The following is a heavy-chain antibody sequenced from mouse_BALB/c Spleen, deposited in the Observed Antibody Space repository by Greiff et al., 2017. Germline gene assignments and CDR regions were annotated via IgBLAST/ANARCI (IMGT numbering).Heavy chain of an antibody. CDR2: ISSGGGST. CDR3: ARHYYGYHAMDY. CDR1: GFAFSSYD. Sequence: EVKLMESGGGLVKPGGSLKLSCAASGFAFSSYDMSWVRQTPEKRLEWVAYISSGGGSTYYPDTVKGRFTISRDNAKNTLYLQMSSLKSEDTAMYYCARHYYGYHAMDYGGQGTSVTVSS. D-gene: IGHD1-2*01. J-gene: IGHJ4*01. V-gene: IGHV5-12-1*01.